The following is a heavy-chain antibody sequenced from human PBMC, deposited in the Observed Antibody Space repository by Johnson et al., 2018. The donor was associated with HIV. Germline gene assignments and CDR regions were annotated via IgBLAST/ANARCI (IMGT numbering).Heavy chain of an antibody. D-gene: IGHD6-19*01. CDR3: AKDSEPGGGNFLVGTFHK. J-gene: IGHJ3*02. CDR2: STWNGGST. V-gene: IGHV3-20*04. CDR1: RFTFHDYG. Sequence: VQLVESGGGVVRPGGSLRLSCAASRFTFHDYGMNWVRQVPGKGLEWASGSTWNGGSTGYADSAKGRVTISRDNGKNSLYLQMSSLRPEDTAFYFCAKDSEPGGGNFLVGTFHKWGQGTMVTVSS.